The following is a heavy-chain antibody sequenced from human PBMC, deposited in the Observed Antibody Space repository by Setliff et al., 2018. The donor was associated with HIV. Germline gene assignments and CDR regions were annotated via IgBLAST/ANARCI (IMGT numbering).Heavy chain of an antibody. D-gene: IGHD6-13*01. CDR2: IYHSGST. Sequence: KPSETLSLTCTVSGDSINSGDYYWSWIRQPPGKGLEWIGYIYHSGSTHYNPSLNSRVAFSVDTSKNQFSLKLYSVTVADTAFYYCARADSSSWFFATFDIWGQVTMVTVSS. CDR1: GDSINSGDYY. CDR3: ARADSSSWFFATFDI. V-gene: IGHV4-30-4*01. J-gene: IGHJ3*02.